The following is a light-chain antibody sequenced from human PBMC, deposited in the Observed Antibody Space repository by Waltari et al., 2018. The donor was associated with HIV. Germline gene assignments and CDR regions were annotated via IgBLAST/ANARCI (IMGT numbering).Light chain of an antibody. CDR2: KDT. CDR3: QSADSNASLWV. Sequence: SYELTQPPSVSVSPGQTARITCPGAALPKQYASWYQQRPGQAPVLVIYKDTERPSGIPERFSGSSSGTTATLTIIGVQAQDEADYHCQSADSNASLWVFGGGTKLTVL. V-gene: IGLV3-25*03. J-gene: IGLJ3*02. CDR1: ALPKQY.